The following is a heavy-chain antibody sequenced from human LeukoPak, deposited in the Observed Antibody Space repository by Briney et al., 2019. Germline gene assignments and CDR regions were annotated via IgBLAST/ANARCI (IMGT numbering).Heavy chain of an antibody. CDR3: ARYGYYYYYMDV. CDR2: IYYSGST. J-gene: IGHJ6*03. Sequence: PSETLSLTCTVSGGSISSGGYYWSWIRQHPGKGLEWIGYIYYSGSTYYNPSLKSRVTISVDTSKNQFSLKLSSVTAADTAVYYCARYGYYYYYMDVWGKGTTVTVPS. CDR1: GGSISSGGYY. D-gene: IGHD4-17*01. V-gene: IGHV4-31*03.